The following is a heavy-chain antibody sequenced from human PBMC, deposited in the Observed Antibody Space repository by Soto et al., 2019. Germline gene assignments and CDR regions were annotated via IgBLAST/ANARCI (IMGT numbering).Heavy chain of an antibody. Sequence: ASVKVSCKASGYTFTGYYMHWVRQAPGQGLEWMGWINPNSGGTNYAQKFQGWVTMTRDTSISTAYMELSRLRSDDTAVYYCARGVAVVVVPAAMSVLGWFDPWGQGTLVTVSS. V-gene: IGHV1-2*04. CDR1: GYTFTGYY. CDR2: INPNSGGT. CDR3: ARGVAVVVVPAAMSVLGWFDP. D-gene: IGHD2-2*01. J-gene: IGHJ5*02.